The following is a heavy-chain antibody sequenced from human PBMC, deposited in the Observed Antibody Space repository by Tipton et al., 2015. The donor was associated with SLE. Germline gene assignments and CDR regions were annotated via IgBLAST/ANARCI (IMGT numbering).Heavy chain of an antibody. CDR2: IYESGTT. V-gene: IGHV4-39*07. CDR1: GGSITSGNYY. Sequence: LSLTCTVSGGSITSGNYYWGWVRQSPGKGLEWIGSIYESGTTYYNPSLQSRVSISVDTSHNQFSLKLNSATAADTAVYYCARDLRFVEGALDYWGQGALVSVSS. CDR3: ARDLRFVEGALDY. J-gene: IGHJ4*02. D-gene: IGHD3-3*01.